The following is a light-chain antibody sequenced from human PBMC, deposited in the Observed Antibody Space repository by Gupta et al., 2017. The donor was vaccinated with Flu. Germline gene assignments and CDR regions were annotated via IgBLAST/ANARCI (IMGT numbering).Light chain of an antibody. CDR2: DAS. J-gene: IGKJ4*01. Sequence: EIVLTQYPATLSLSPGERATLSCRASQGVSSYLAWYQQKPGQAPRLLIYDASNRATGIPARFSGSGPGTDFTLTISSLEPEDFAVYYCQQRSNWRRTTFGGGTKVEIK. V-gene: IGKV3D-11*01. CDR1: QGVSSY. CDR3: QQRSNWRRTT.